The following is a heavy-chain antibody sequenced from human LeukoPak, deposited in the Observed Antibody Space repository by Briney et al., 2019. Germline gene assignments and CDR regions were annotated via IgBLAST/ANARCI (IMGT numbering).Heavy chain of an antibody. D-gene: IGHD3-10*01. CDR2: INPNSGGT. Sequence: ASVKVSCKASGYTFTGHYMHWVRQAPGQGLEWTGWINPNSGGTNYAQKFQGRVTMTRDTSISTAYMELSRLRSDDTAVYYCARVGSDYYYYMDVWGKGTTVTISS. V-gene: IGHV1-2*02. J-gene: IGHJ6*03. CDR3: ARVGSDYYYYMDV. CDR1: GYTFTGHY.